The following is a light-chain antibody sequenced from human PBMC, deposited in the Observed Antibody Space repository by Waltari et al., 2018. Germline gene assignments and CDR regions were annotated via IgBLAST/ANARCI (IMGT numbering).Light chain of an antibody. CDR3: QAWDSTAVV. CDR2: EDT. J-gene: IGLJ3*02. Sequence: SYELTQAPSVSVSPGQTASLTCSGDKLGDKYVSWYQQKPGQSPVLVIYEDTKRPSGIPERFSGSNSGDTATLTISGTQAMDEADDYCQAWDSTAVVFGGGTKLTVL. V-gene: IGLV3-1*01. CDR1: KLGDKY.